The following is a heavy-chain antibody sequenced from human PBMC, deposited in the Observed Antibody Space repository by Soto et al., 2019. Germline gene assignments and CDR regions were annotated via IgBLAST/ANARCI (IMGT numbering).Heavy chain of an antibody. V-gene: IGHV3-30*18. J-gene: IGHJ5*01. CDR2: ISYDGRKE. CDR3: AKDPAVGYYGSGSYYNFGWFDS. Sequence: GGSLRLSCAASGFTFRSYGIHWVGQAPGRGLEWVSVISYDGRKEYYADSVEGRFTISRDNSKNTVYLQMNSLRPADTAVYYCAKDPAVGYYGSGSYYNFGWFDSWGQGSLVTVSS. D-gene: IGHD3-10*01. CDR1: GFTFRSYG.